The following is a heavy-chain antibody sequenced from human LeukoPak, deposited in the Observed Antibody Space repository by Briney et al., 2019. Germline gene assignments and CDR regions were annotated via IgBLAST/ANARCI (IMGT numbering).Heavy chain of an antibody. CDR1: GFSLSTSGVG. CDR3: AHRLCLGRGYYYDSSGYYPGGGFDY. J-gene: IGHJ4*02. Sequence: SGPTLVKPTQTLTLTCTFSGFSLSTSGVGVGWIRQPPGKALEWLALIYWNDDKRYSPSLKSRLTITKDTSKNQVVLTMTNMDPVDTATYYCAHRLCLGRGYYYDSSGYYPGGGFDYWGQGTLVTVSS. CDR2: IYWNDDK. D-gene: IGHD3-22*01. V-gene: IGHV2-5*01.